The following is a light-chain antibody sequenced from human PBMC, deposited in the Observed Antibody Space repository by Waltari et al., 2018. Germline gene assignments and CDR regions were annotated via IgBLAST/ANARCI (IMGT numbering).Light chain of an antibody. J-gene: IGLJ3*02. CDR3: NSRDTSGDHVL. CDR1: SLRSRY. Sequence: SSELTQDPAVSVALGQTVRITCQGDSLRSRYASWHQQKPGQAPILVIYDKENRPSGIPDLLSGFSSGNTASLTIAGAQAGYQAVYYCNSRDTSGDHVLFGGGNKLTVL. CDR2: DKE. V-gene: IGLV3-19*01.